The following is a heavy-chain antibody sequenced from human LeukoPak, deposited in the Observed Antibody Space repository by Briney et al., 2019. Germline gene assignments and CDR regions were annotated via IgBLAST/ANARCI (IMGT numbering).Heavy chain of an antibody. CDR3: ASGPIMITFGGVIVTGYYYMDV. D-gene: IGHD3-16*02. J-gene: IGHJ6*03. V-gene: IGHV1-2*02. CDR2: INPNSGGT. Sequence: ASVKVSCKASGYTFTVYYMHWVRQAHGQGLEWMGWINPNSGGTNYAQKFQGRVTMTRDTSISTACMELSRLRSDDTAVYYCASGPIMITFGGVIVTGYYYMDVWGKGTTVTISS. CDR1: GYTFTVYY.